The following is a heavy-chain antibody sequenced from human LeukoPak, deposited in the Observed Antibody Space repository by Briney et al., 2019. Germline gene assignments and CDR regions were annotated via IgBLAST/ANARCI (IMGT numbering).Heavy chain of an antibody. D-gene: IGHD3-10*01. CDR2: IYSSDST. CDR1: GASISSGSNY. Sequence: SETLSLTCSVSGASISSGSNYWGWIRQPPGTALEWIGSIYSSDSTYYNPSLKSRVIIIIDTPKNHFSLTLSPVTAADTAVYYCARSDGYGLVGIWGQGTMVTVSS. V-gene: IGHV4-39*07. CDR3: ARSDGYGLVGI. J-gene: IGHJ3*02.